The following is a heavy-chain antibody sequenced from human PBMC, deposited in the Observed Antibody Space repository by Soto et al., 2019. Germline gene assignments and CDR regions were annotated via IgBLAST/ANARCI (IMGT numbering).Heavy chain of an antibody. D-gene: IGHD3-10*01. CDR3: AKGRGGSGSLPPRVDF. V-gene: IGHV3-23*01. J-gene: IGHJ4*02. CDR2: MSGGGDTT. Sequence: EVQLLESGGGLVQPGGSLRLSCAASGFTFNNYAMTWVRQAPGKGLEWVSAMSGGGDTTSYADSVKGRFTVSRDGSKNTLYLQMSSLRAEDTALSYCAKGRGGSGSLPPRVDFWGQGTLVTVSS. CDR1: GFTFNNYA.